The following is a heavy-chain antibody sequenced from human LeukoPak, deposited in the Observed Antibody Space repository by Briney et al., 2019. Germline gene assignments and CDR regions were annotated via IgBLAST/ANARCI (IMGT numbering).Heavy chain of an antibody. V-gene: IGHV4-4*07. CDR1: VGSISRYY. J-gene: IGHJ5*02. Sequence: PSETLSLTCTVSVGSISRYYWSWIPQPAEKGLEWIGRLYTSGSTNYNPSLKSRVTISVDTSKTQFYLQRSSVTAADTAVYHCAGVLLGYCSGGSCYPWWFDPWGQRALVSVSS. CDR2: LYTSGST. CDR3: AGVLLGYCSGGSCYPWWFDP. D-gene: IGHD2-15*01.